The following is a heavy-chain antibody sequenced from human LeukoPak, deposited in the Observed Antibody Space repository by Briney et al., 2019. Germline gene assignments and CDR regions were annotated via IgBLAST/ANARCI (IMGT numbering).Heavy chain of an antibody. J-gene: IGHJ6*03. D-gene: IGHD3-3*01. CDR2: INHSGST. CDR3: ARLTDFWSGSLYRPYYYYYMDV. CDR1: GGSFSGYY. V-gene: IGHV4-34*01. Sequence: SETLSLTCAVYGGSFSGYYWSWIRQPPGKGLEWIGEINHSGSTNYNPSLKSRVTISVDTSKNQFSLKLSSVTAADTAVYYCARLTDFWSGSLYRPYYYYYMDVWGKGTTVTVSS.